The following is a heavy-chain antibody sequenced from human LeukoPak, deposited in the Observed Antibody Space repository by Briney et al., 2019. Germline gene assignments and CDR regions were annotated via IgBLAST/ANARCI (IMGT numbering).Heavy chain of an antibody. J-gene: IGHJ4*02. CDR2: INPNSGGT. CDR3: ARDQNANIDY. V-gene: IGHV1-2*02. Sequence: ASVKVSCKASGYTFTGYYMHWVRQAPGQGLEWMGWINPNSGGTNYAQKFQGRVTMTKDTSINTAYMELSRLTSDDTAVYYCARDQNANIDYWGQGTLVTVSS. CDR1: GYTFTGYY. D-gene: IGHD2/OR15-2a*01.